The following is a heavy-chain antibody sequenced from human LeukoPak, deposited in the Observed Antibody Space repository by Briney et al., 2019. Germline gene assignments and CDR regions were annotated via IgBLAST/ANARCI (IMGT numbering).Heavy chain of an antibody. Sequence: GASVKVSCKASGYTFTSYYMHWVRQAPGQGLEWMGIINPSGGSTSYAQKFQGRVTMTRDTSTSTVYMELSSLRSEDTAVYYCARDTRPAAAGTFGELDYWGQGTLVTVSS. J-gene: IGHJ4*02. CDR2: INPSGGST. V-gene: IGHV1-46*01. CDR3: ARDTRPAAAGTFGELDY. CDR1: GYTFTSYY. D-gene: IGHD6-13*01.